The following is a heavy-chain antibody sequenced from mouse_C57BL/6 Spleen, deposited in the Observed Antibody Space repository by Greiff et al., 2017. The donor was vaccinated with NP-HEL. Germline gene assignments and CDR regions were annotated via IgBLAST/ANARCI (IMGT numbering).Heavy chain of an antibody. D-gene: IGHD2-4*01. CDR1: GYTFTSYW. CDR2: IYPGSGST. J-gene: IGHJ4*01. CDR3: AKVDYDYDNAMDY. V-gene: IGHV1-55*01. Sequence: VQLQQSGAELVKPGASVKMSCKASGYTFTSYWITWVKQRPGQGLEWIGDIYPGSGSTNYNEKFKSKATLTVDTSSSTAYMQLSSLTSEDSAVYYCAKVDYDYDNAMDYWGQGTSVTVSS.